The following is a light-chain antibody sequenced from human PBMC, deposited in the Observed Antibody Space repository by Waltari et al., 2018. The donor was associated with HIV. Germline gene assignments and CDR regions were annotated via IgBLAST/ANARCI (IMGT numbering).Light chain of an antibody. CDR1: SRDVGHYNY. CDR3: SSYTGSSTLGV. CDR2: DVT. V-gene: IGLV2-14*01. Sequence: QSALTQPASVSGSPGQSITISCTGTSRDVGHYNYVSWYQQHPDKAPKLIIDDVTTRPSGISDRFSGSKSGNTASLTISGLQNDDEADYFCSSYTGSSTLGVFGTGTRVTVL. J-gene: IGLJ1*01.